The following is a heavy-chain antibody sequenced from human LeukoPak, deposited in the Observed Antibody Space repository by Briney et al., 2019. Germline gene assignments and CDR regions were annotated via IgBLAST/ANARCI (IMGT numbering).Heavy chain of an antibody. Sequence: GGSLRLSCAASGFTFSNNGMSWVRQAPGKGLEWVSAISGSGGSTYYADSVKGRFTISRDNSKNTLYLHMNSLRAEDTAVYYCAKTRDLRAVVAIVDYWGQGTLVTVSS. CDR1: GFTFSNNG. CDR3: AKTRDLRAVVAIVDY. D-gene: IGHD2-21*01. CDR2: ISGSGGST. V-gene: IGHV3-23*01. J-gene: IGHJ4*02.